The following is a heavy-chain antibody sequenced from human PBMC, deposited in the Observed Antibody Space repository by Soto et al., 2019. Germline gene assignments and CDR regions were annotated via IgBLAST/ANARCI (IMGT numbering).Heavy chain of an antibody. CDR2: IDIGGNT. D-gene: IGHD3-9*01. CDR1: GFSVTNNY. V-gene: IGHV3-66*01. CDR3: ARVFDTYYFDL. Sequence: PGGSLRLSCAASGFSVTNNYMNWVRQAPGNGLEWVSIIDIGGNTYYADSVKDRFTISRDNSRNTLYLHMDSLRAEDTAVYYCARVFDTYYFDLWGQGNMVTVSS. J-gene: IGHJ4*02.